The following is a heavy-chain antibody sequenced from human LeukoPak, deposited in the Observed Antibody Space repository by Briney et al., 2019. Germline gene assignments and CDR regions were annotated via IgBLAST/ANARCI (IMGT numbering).Heavy chain of an antibody. D-gene: IGHD6-6*01. CDR1: GFTFSSYA. J-gene: IGHJ4*02. CDR3: AKGATSSAARPSDYFDY. V-gene: IGHV3-23*01. CDR2: ISGSGGST. Sequence: GGSLRLSCAASGFTFSSYAMSWVRQAPGKGLEWVSVISGSGGSTYYADSVKGRFSISRDNSKNTLYLQMNSPRAEDTAVYYCAKGATSSAARPSDYFDYWGQGTLVTVSS.